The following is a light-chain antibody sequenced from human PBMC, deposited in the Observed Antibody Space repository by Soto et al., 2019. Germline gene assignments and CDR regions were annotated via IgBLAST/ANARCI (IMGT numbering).Light chain of an antibody. CDR1: SSDVGGYNY. Sequence: QSALTQPASVSESPGQSITIYCTGTSSDVGGYNYVSWYQQHPGKAPKLMIYEVSNRPSGVSNRFSGSKSGNTASLTISGLQAEDEADYYCSSYTSSSNVVFGGGTKLTVL. CDR3: SSYTSSSNVV. CDR2: EVS. V-gene: IGLV2-14*01. J-gene: IGLJ2*01.